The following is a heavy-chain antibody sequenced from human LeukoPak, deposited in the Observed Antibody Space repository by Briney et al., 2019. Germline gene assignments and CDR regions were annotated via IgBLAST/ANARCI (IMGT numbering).Heavy chain of an antibody. CDR1: GFTFSSYW. CDR3: AKDLGYSGNPGGGLNY. D-gene: IGHD5-12*01. Sequence: QPGGSLRLSCAASGFTFSSYWMTWVRQAPGKGLEWVANIREDGSEKYYADSVKGRFTISRDNAKNSLYLQMNSLRAEDTALYYCAKDLGYSGNPGGGLNYWGQGTLVTVSS. J-gene: IGHJ4*02. V-gene: IGHV3-7*03. CDR2: IREDGSEK.